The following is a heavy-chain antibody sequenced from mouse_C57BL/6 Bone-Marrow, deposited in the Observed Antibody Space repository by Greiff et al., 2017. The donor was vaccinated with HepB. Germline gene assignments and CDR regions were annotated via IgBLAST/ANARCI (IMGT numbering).Heavy chain of an antibody. D-gene: IGHD2-5*01. Sequence: EVQRVESGGGLVQPKGSLKLSCAASGFTFNTYAMHWVRQAPGKGMEWVARIRSKSSNYATYYADSVKDRFTISRDDSQSKLYLQMNNLKTEDTAMYYCVRDSPYYSNPYYYAMDDWGQGTSVTVSS. CDR1: GFTFNTYA. CDR3: VRDSPYYSNPYYYAMDD. J-gene: IGHJ4*01. CDR2: IRSKSSNYAT. V-gene: IGHV10-3*01.